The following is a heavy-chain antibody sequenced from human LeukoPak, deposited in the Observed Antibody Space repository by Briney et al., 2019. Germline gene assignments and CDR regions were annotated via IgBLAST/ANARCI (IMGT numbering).Heavy chain of an antibody. Sequence: SQTLSLTCTVSGGSISSGDYYWSWIRQPPGKGLEWIGYIYYSGSTNYNPSLKSRVTISVDTSKNQFSLKLSSVTAADTAVYFCARVRRWQQPFDYWGQGTLVTVSS. CDR2: IYYSGST. CDR1: GGSISSGDYY. CDR3: ARVRRWQQPFDY. D-gene: IGHD5-24*01. J-gene: IGHJ4*02. V-gene: IGHV4-61*08.